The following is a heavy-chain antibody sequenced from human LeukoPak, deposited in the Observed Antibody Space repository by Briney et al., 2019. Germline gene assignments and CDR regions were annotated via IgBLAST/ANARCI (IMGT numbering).Heavy chain of an antibody. D-gene: IGHD7-27*01. CDR2: INPNSGGT. J-gene: IGHJ4*02. CDR3: APQLGSLTDS. CDR1: GYTFTAYN. V-gene: IGHV1-2*02. Sequence: ASVKVSFKASGYTFTAYNMDWVRQAPGQGLEWMGWINPNSGGTNYAQKFQGRVTMTRDTTVSTAYMELSRLRSDDTAVYYCAPQLGSLTDSWCQGNLVTVSS.